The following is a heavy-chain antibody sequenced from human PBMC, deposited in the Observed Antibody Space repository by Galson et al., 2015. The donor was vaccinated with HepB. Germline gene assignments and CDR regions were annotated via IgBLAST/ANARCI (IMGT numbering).Heavy chain of an antibody. Sequence: LSLTCTVSGDSISSYYWNWIRQSPGKGLEWIGYIYNSGNTKYNPSLQRRVTISVDTSKNQFSLRLTSVTAADTADYFCARQKGIRIPFDYWGQGTLVTVSS. CDR1: GDSISSYY. D-gene: IGHD6-13*01. J-gene: IGHJ4*02. CDR2: IYNSGNT. V-gene: IGHV4-59*08. CDR3: ARQKGIRIPFDY.